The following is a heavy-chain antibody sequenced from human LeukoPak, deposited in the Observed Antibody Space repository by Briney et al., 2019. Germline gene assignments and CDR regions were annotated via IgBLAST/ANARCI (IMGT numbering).Heavy chain of an antibody. V-gene: IGHV4-39*01. Sequence: PSETLSLTCTVSSGSIRTTDYYWGWIRQPPGKGLEWIGSIYHSGKTYYNPSLKSRVTISVDTSKNQFSPKLTFVTAADTAVYYCGRRDRGDYPDHWGQGTLVTVSS. D-gene: IGHD3-22*01. CDR1: SGSIRTTDYY. J-gene: IGHJ4*02. CDR2: IYHSGKT. CDR3: GRRDRGDYPDH.